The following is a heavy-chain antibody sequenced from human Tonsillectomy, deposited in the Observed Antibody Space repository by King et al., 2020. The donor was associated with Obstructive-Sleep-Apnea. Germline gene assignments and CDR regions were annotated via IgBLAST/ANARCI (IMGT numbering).Heavy chain of an antibody. Sequence: VQLVESGGGVVQPGRSLRLSCAASGITFSSYAMHWVRQAPGKGLEWVALISYDGSNKYCADSVKGRFTISRDNSKKTLYLQMNSLRAEDTAVYYCARQPSNSAFWSDFQRHYFDYWGQGTLVTVSS. J-gene: IGHJ4*02. CDR2: ISYDGSNK. CDR1: GITFSSYA. CDR3: ARQPSNSAFWSDFQRHYFDY. V-gene: IGHV3-30*04. D-gene: IGHD3-3*01.